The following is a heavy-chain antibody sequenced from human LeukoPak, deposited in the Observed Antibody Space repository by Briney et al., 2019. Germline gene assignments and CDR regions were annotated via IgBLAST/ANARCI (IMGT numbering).Heavy chain of an antibody. CDR3: ARDFPPSNYSYYYYGMDV. Sequence: PGGSLRLSCAASGFTFSSYSMNWVRQAPGKGLEWVSSISSSSSYIYYADSVKGRFTISRDNAKNSLYLQMNSLRAEDTAVYYCARDFPPSNYSYYYYGMDVWGQGTTVTVPS. J-gene: IGHJ6*02. CDR2: ISSSSSYI. V-gene: IGHV3-21*01. CDR1: GFTFSSYS. D-gene: IGHD4-4*01.